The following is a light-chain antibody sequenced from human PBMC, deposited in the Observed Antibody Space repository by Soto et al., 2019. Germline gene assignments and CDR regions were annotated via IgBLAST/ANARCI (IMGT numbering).Light chain of an antibody. CDR2: GAS. V-gene: IGKV3-20*01. Sequence: ETVLTQSPGTLSLSPGERATLFCRASRSVSSNLLAWYQQTTDQAPRLLIYGASSRATGIPNRFSGSGSGIDFTLPISRMEPEDFAVYYCQQYVSSPPSWTFGQGTKVEIK. J-gene: IGKJ1*01. CDR3: QQYVSSPPSWT. CDR1: RSVSSNL.